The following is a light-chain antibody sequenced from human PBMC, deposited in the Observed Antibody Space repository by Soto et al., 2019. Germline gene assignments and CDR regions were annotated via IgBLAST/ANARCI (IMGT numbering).Light chain of an antibody. Sequence: EIVLTQSPGTLSFSPGERATLSCRASQSGRAKYIAWYQQKPGQAPRLLIYATSNRATGIPDRFSGSGSGTDFTLAISSLEPEDFAVYYCQHYGSSWTFGQGTKVEI. CDR2: ATS. J-gene: IGKJ1*01. CDR3: QHYGSSWT. CDR1: QSGRAKY. V-gene: IGKV3-20*01.